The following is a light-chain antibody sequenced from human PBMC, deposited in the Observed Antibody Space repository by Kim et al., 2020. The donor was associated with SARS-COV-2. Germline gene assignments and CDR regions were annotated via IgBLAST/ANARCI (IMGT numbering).Light chain of an antibody. CDR3: QHYSTTPLT. CDR2: GAS. J-gene: IGKJ4*01. CDR1: RSITTS. Sequence: PGQPAPPSCAARRSITTSLAWYQQKPGQAPRLLIYGASTRATGIPARFSGSGSGTEFTLTISSLQSEDFAVYSCQHYSTTPLTFGGGTQLDIK. V-gene: IGKV3-15*01.